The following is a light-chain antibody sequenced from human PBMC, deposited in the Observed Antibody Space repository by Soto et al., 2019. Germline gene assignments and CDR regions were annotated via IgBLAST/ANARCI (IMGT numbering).Light chain of an antibody. CDR2: GAS. CDR3: QQYGSSPLT. Sequence: EIVLKQSPGTLSLSPGQRATLSCRASQSVSSSYLAWYQLKPGQAPRILIYGASSRATGIPDRFSGSGSGTDFTLIISRLEPEDFAVYFCQQYGSSPLTFGGGTKVEIK. J-gene: IGKJ4*01. CDR1: QSVSSSY. V-gene: IGKV3-20*01.